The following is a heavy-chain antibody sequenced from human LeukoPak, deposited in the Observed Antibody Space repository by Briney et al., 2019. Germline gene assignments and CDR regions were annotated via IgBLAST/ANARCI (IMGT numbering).Heavy chain of an antibody. CDR1: GDSVSSNSAA. V-gene: IGHV6-1*01. J-gene: IGHJ3*02. Sequence: SQTLSLTCAISGDSVSSNSAAWNWIRQSPSRGLEWLGRTYYRSKWYNDYAVSVKSRITINPDTSKNQFSLRLNSVTPEDTAVYYCARDLYYGSGSSYAFDIWGQGTMVTVSS. CDR3: ARDLYYGSGSSYAFDI. CDR2: TYYRSKWYN. D-gene: IGHD3-10*01.